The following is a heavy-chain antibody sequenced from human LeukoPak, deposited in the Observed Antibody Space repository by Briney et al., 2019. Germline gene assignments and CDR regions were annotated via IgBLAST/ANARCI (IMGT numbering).Heavy chain of an antibody. J-gene: IGHJ3*02. Sequence: SVKVSCKASGGTFSSYAISWVRQAPGQGLEWMGGIIPIFGTANYAQKFQGRVTITADESASTAYMELSSLRSEDTAVYYCARGMGGYQLPRRDAFDIWGQGTMATVSS. CDR2: IIPIFGTA. D-gene: IGHD2-2*01. CDR1: GGTFSSYA. V-gene: IGHV1-69*13. CDR3: ARGMGGYQLPRRDAFDI.